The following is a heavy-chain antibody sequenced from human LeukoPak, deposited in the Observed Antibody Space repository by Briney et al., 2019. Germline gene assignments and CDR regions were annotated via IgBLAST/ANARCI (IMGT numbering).Heavy chain of an antibody. CDR3: ARVYDSSGYYYVRDY. CDR2: INHSGST. V-gene: IGHV4-34*01. Sequence: SETLSLTCAVYGGSFSGYYWSWIRQPLGKGLEWIGEINHSGSTNYNPSLKSRVTISVDTSKNQFSLKLSSVTAADTAVYYCARVYDSSGYYYVRDYWGQGTLVTVSS. CDR1: GGSFSGYY. D-gene: IGHD3-22*01. J-gene: IGHJ4*02.